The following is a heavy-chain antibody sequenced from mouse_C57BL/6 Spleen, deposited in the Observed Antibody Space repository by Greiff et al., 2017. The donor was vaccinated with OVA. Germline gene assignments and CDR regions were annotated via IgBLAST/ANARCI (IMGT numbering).Heavy chain of an antibody. CDR1: GYAFSSYW. Sequence: VQLVESGAELVKPGASVKISCKASGYAFSSYWMNWVKQRPGKGLEWIGQIYPGDGDTNYNGKFKGKATLTADKSSSTAYMQLSSLTSEDSAVYFCARTYYGSSYYFDYWGQGTTLTVSS. CDR3: ARTYYGSSYYFDY. V-gene: IGHV1-80*01. D-gene: IGHD1-1*01. J-gene: IGHJ2*01. CDR2: IYPGDGDT.